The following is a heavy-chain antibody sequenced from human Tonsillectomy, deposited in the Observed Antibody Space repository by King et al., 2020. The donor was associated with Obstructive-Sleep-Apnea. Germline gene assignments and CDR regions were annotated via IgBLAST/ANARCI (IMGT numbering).Heavy chain of an antibody. Sequence: EVQLVESGGGLVQPGGSLRLSCAASGFDFSTYSMNWVRQAPGKGLEWISYINSRASPIYDADSGKGRFIISRNDAKNSLYLQMNSLKVEDTAVYYCASGPRWLRSFDYWGQGSLVTVSS. CDR1: GFDFSTYS. D-gene: IGHD5-24*01. V-gene: IGHV3-48*04. CDR3: ASGPRWLRSFDY. J-gene: IGHJ4*02. CDR2: INSRASPI.